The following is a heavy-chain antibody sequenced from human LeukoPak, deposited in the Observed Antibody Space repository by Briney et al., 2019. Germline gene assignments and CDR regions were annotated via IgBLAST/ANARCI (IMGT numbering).Heavy chain of an antibody. CDR3: ARVEVVKGGPLFDI. CDR1: GFTFSNYY. CDR2: ISGSGGST. J-gene: IGHJ3*02. D-gene: IGHD3-22*01. V-gene: IGHV3-23*01. Sequence: GGSLRLSCAASGFTFSNYYMSWIRQAPGKGLEWVSAISGSGGSTYYADSVKGRFTISRDNSKNTLYLQMNSLRAEDTAVYYCARVEVVKGGPLFDIWGQGTMVTVSS.